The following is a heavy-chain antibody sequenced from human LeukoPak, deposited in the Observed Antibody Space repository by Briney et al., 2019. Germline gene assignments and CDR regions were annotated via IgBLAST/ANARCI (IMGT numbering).Heavy chain of an antibody. CDR3: ARDLVGATGAFDI. V-gene: IGHV4-30-4*01. D-gene: IGHD1-26*01. J-gene: IGHJ3*02. Sequence: SQTLSLTCTISGGSISSGDYYWSWIRQPPGKGLEWIGYIYYSGSTYYNPSLKSRVTISVDTSKNQFSLKLSSVTAADTAVYYCARDLVGATGAFDIWGQGTMVTVSS. CDR1: GGSISSGDYY. CDR2: IYYSGST.